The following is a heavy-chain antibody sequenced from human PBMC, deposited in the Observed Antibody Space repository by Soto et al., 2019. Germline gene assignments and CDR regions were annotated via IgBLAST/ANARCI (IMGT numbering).Heavy chain of an antibody. CDR3: ARGRASGSYYLLDY. CDR1: GNTFTSYD. CDR2: INPNSGSI. D-gene: IGHD3-10*01. Sequence: ASVKVSCKASGNTFTSYDINWVRQATGHGLEWMGWINPNSGSIGYAQKFQGRVTMTRDTAIRTAYMEVSRLRSDDTAVYYCARGRASGSYYLLDYWGQGTLVTVSS. V-gene: IGHV1-8*01. J-gene: IGHJ4*02.